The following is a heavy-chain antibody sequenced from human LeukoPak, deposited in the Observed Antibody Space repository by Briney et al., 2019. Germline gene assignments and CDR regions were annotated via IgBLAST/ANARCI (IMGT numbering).Heavy chain of an antibody. CDR3: AKGGYTTWFDP. D-gene: IGHD2-15*01. Sequence: QTGGSLRLSCAASGFTFRGYSMSWLRQAPGKGLEWVSNIRSNGGDTYYTDSVKGRFTISRDNSKNTLYLEMNSLRAEDTAVYYCAKGGYTTWFDPWGQGTLVTVSS. V-gene: IGHV3-23*01. CDR1: GFTFRGYS. CDR2: IRSNGGDT. J-gene: IGHJ5*02.